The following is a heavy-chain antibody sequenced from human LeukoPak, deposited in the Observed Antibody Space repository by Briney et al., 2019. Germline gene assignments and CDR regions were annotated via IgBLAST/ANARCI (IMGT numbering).Heavy chain of an antibody. D-gene: IGHD6-13*01. J-gene: IGHJ4*02. CDR2: IYSGGST. CDR1: GFTVSSNY. Sequence: PGGSLRLSCAASGFTVSSNYMSWVRQAPGKGLEWISVIYSGGSTYYAHSVKGRFTISRDNSKNTLYLQMNSLRAEDTAVYYCRMTGYSSSWYEYYFAYWGQGTLVTVSS. V-gene: IGHV3-66*01. CDR3: RMTGYSSSWYEYYFAY.